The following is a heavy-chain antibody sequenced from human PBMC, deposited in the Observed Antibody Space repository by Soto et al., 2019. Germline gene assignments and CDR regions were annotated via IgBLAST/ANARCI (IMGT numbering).Heavy chain of an antibody. Sequence: LSLTCTVSGGSISSYYWSWIRQPPGKGLDWIGYIYYSGSTNYNPSLKSRVTISVDTSKNQFSLKLSSVTAADTAVYYCATRARERGRWLEAWGAIDAFDIWGQGTMVTV. D-gene: IGHD3-16*01. CDR1: GGSISSYY. J-gene: IGHJ3*02. V-gene: IGHV4-59*01. CDR3: ATRARERGRWLEAWGAIDAFDI. CDR2: IYYSGST.